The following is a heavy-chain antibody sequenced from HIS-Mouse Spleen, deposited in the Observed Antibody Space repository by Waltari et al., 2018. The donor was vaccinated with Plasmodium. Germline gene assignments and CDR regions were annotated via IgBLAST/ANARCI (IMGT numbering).Heavy chain of an antibody. CDR3: AILVQLEPPFDY. J-gene: IGHJ4*02. CDR2: ISGSGGST. CDR1: GFPFRSYA. D-gene: IGHD1-1*01. V-gene: IGHV3-23*01. Sequence: EVQLLASGGGLVQPGGSLRLSCAASGFPFRSYAMSWVRQAPGKGLEWVSAISGSGGSTYDADSVKGRFTISRDNSKNTLYLQMNSLRAEDTAVYYCAILVQLEPPFDYWGQGTLVTVSS.